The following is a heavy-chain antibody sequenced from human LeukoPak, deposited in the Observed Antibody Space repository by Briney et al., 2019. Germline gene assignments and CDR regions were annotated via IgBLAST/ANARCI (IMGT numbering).Heavy chain of an antibody. CDR2: ISWNSGNI. V-gene: IGHV3-9*01. CDR1: GFTFDDYA. Sequence: GGSLRLSCAASGFTFDDYAMHWVRQAPGKGLEWVSGISWNSGNIDYADSVKGRFTISRDNAKNSLYLQMNSLRAEDTAVYYCARSPTYGMDVWGQGTTVTVSS. J-gene: IGHJ6*02. CDR3: ARSPTYGMDV.